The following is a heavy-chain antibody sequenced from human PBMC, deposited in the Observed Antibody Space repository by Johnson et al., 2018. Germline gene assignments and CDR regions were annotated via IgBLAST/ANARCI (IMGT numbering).Heavy chain of an antibody. D-gene: IGHD3-22*01. CDR2: IKQDGSEK. J-gene: IGHJ6*03. Sequence: EVQLVESGGGVVQPGRSLRLSCAASGFTFSSYWMSWVRQAPGKGLEWVANIKQDGSEKYYVDSVKGRFTISRDNAKNSLYVQMNSLRAEDTAVYYCARATFYHDRSGLLYYYYYYMDVWGKGTTVTVSS. CDR3: ARATFYHDRSGLLYYYYYYMDV. CDR1: GFTFSSYW. V-gene: IGHV3-7*01.